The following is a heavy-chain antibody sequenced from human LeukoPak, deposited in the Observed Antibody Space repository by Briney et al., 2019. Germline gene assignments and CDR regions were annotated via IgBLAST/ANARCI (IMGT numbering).Heavy chain of an antibody. CDR2: ISDDGTTK. Sequence: GGSLRLSCAASGXTFSSYGMHWVRQAPGKGLEWVAVISDDGTTKYSADSVKGRFTISRDNSKNTLYLQMNSLRAEDTAVYYCAKDEDYGDYVLSYWGQGTLVTVSS. J-gene: IGHJ4*02. V-gene: IGHV3-30*18. CDR3: AKDEDYGDYVLSY. D-gene: IGHD4-17*01. CDR1: GXTFSSYG.